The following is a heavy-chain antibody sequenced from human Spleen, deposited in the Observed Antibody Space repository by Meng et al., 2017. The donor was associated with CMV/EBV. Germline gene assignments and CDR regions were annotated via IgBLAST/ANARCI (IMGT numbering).Heavy chain of an antibody. CDR1: GFTLTNFA. D-gene: IGHD2/OR15-2a*01. V-gene: IGHV3-23*01. J-gene: IGHJ4*02. CDR2: ITGSGDST. Sequence: CSASGFTLTNFARTWVGQAPGKGLEWVSTITGSGDSTYYADSVKGRFTISRDISKNTLYLQMNNLRAEDTAVYYCARGRLFLKTYFDYWGRGALVTVSS. CDR3: ARGRLFLKTYFDY.